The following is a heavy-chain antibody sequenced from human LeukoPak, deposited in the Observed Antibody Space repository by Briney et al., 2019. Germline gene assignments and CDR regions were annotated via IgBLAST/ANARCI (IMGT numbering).Heavy chain of an antibody. J-gene: IGHJ5*02. Sequence: SETVSLTCAVYGGSFSGYYWSWIRQPPGKGLEWIGEINDSGSTNYNTFLNSRVTISVDTTKNQFSLKLSSVTAADAAVYYCARTYYDILTGYNRGQVWFDPWGQGTLVTVSS. D-gene: IGHD3-9*01. CDR1: GGSFSGYY. CDR3: ARTYYDILTGYNRGQVWFDP. CDR2: INDSGST. V-gene: IGHV4-34*01.